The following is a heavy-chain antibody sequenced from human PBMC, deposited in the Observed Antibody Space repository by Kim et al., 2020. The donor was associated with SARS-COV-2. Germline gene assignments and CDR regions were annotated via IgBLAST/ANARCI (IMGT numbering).Heavy chain of an antibody. CDR1: GFTFSGSA. Sequence: GGSLRLSCAASGFTFSGSAMHWVRQASGKGLEWVGCVRTKANNYATAYAASVQCRFSISSDDSKNTAHLHMNSLKTAATAVYYCAATTVWAFDFWGLGT. V-gene: IGHV3-73*01. D-gene: IGHD4-17*01. CDR3: AATTVWAFDF. CDR2: VRTKANNYAT. J-gene: IGHJ3*01.